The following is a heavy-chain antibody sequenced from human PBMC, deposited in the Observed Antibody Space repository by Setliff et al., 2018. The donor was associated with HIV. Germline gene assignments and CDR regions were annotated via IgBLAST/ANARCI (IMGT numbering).Heavy chain of an antibody. CDR1: GGSISSSSYY. CDR2: IYYSGST. CDR3: VGSTIAAAVYYYYYYLDV. Sequence: SETLSLTCTVYGGSISSSSYYWGWIRQPPGKGLEWIGSIYYSGSTYANPSLKSRVTISVDTSKNQFSLNLSPVTAADTAVYYCVGSTIAAAVYYYYYYLDVWGKGTTVTVSS. J-gene: IGHJ6*03. V-gene: IGHV4-39*01. D-gene: IGHD6-13*01.